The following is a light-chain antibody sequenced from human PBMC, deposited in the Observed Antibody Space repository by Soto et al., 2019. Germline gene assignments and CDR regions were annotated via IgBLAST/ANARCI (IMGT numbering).Light chain of an antibody. V-gene: IGKV1-5*03. CDR2: KAS. CDR3: YQYNSYSYT. CDR1: QSISSW. J-gene: IGKJ2*01. Sequence: DIQMTQSPSTLSAPVGDRVTITCRARQSISSWLAWYQQKPGKAPKLLIYKASRVESGVPSCFGCSGSRSEFSLTISILQPDEFATYDCYQYNSYSYTFGQGTKLDIK.